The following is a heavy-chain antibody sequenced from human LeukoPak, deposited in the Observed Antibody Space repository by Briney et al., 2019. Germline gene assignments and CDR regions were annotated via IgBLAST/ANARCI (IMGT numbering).Heavy chain of an antibody. CDR3: ARGGYSSYYFDY. V-gene: IGHV4-61*02. D-gene: IGHD5-18*01. Sequence: SETLSLTCTVSGGSISSGNYHWSWIRQPAGKGLEWIGRIYSSGSTNYNPSLKSRVTISVDTSKNQFSLKLSSVTAADTAVYYCARGGYSSYYFDYWGQGTLVTVSS. CDR2: IYSSGST. J-gene: IGHJ4*02. CDR1: GGSISSGNYH.